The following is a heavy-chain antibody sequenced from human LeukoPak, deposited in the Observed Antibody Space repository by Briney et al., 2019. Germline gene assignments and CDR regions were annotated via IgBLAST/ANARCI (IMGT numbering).Heavy chain of an antibody. V-gene: IGHV3-21*01. D-gene: IGHD3-9*01. CDR2: ISSSSSYI. Sequence: GGSLRHSCAASGFTFSSYSMNWVRQAPGKGLEWVSSISSSSSYIYYADSVKGRFTISRDNAKNSLYLQMNSLRAEDTAVYYCAREDNYDILTGYSKSIDYWGQGTLVTVSS. CDR1: GFTFSSYS. CDR3: AREDNYDILTGYSKSIDY. J-gene: IGHJ4*02.